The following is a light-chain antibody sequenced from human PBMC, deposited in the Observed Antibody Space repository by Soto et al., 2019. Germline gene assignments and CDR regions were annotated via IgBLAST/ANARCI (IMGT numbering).Light chain of an antibody. J-gene: IGLJ1*01. CDR1: SSNIGNNA. CDR3: AAWDDSLNGYV. Sequence: QSVLTQSPSVSEAPRQRVTISCSGSSSNIGNNAVKWYQQVPGKAPKLLIYYDDLLPPGVSDRFSGSKSGTSASLAISGLQSEDEADYYCAAWDDSLNGYVFGTGTKLTIL. V-gene: IGLV1-36*01. CDR2: YDD.